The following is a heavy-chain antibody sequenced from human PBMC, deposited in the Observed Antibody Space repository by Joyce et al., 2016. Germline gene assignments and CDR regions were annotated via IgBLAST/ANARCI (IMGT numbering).Heavy chain of an antibody. CDR2: ISGSGGST. CDR3: AKLLYAQYYYGMDV. V-gene: IGHV3-23*01. D-gene: IGHD2/OR15-2a*01. J-gene: IGHJ6*02. Sequence: LTFSSYAMTWVRQAPGKGLEWVSAISGSGGSTHYADSVKGRFTISRDNSENTLYLQMNSLRAEDTAIYYCAKLLYAQYYYGMDVWGQGTTVTVSS. CDR1: LTFSSYA.